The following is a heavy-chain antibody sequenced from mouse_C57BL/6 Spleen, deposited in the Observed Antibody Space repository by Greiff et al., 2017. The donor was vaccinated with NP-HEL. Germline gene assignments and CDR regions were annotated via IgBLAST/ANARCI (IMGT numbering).Heavy chain of an antibody. CDR2: INPYNGGT. CDR3: ASPYYGSIYGYFDV. Sequence: EVQLQQSGPVLVKPGASVKMSCTASGYTFTDYYMNWVKQSHGKSLEWIGVINPYNGGTSYNQKFKGKATLTVDKSSSTGYMEFNSLTAEDSAVYSCASPYYGSIYGYFDVWGTGTTVTVSS. CDR1: GYTFTDYY. J-gene: IGHJ1*03. D-gene: IGHD1-1*01. V-gene: IGHV1-19*01.